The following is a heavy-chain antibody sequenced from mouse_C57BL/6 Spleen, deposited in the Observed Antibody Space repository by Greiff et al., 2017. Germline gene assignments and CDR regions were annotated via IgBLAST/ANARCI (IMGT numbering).Heavy chain of an antibody. CDR3: ARSRPITTVVGY. Sequence: VQLQQSGPVLVKPGASVKMSCKASGYTFTDYYMNWVKQSHGKSLEWIGVINPYNGGTSYNQKFKGKATLTVDKSSSTAYMGLNSLTSEDSAVYYCARSRPITTVVGYWGQGTTLTVSS. J-gene: IGHJ2*01. CDR2: INPYNGGT. V-gene: IGHV1-19*01. D-gene: IGHD1-1*01. CDR1: GYTFTDYY.